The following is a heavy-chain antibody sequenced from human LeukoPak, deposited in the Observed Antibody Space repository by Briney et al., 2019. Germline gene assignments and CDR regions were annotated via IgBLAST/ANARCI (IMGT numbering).Heavy chain of an antibody. V-gene: IGHV3-21*06. Sequence: GGSLRLSCAASGFSFSPSTMEWVRQAPGKGLEWVSSISGDSSHIYYADSVKGRFTISRDNAKNSLYLQMNSPRAEDTAVYYCARGDNSALDSWGQGTLVTVSS. CDR3: ARGDNSALDS. J-gene: IGHJ4*02. D-gene: IGHD1-1*01. CDR2: ISGDSSHI. CDR1: GFSFSPST.